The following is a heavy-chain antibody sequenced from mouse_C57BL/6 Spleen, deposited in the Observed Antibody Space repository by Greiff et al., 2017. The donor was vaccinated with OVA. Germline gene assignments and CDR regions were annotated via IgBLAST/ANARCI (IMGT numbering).Heavy chain of an antibody. D-gene: IGHD2-4*01. J-gene: IGHJ2*01. CDR2: IDPENGDT. CDR1: GFNIKDDY. Sequence: EVHLVESGAELVRPGASVKLSCTASGFNIKDDYMHWVKQRPEQGLEWIGWIDPENGDTEYASKFQGKATITADTSSNTAYLQLSSLTSEDTAVYYCTTSGYDYDPYYFDYWGQGTTLTVSS. V-gene: IGHV14-4*01. CDR3: TTSGYDYDPYYFDY.